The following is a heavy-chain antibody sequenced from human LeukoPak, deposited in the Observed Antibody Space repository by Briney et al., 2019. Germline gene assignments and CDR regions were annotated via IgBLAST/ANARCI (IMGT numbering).Heavy chain of an antibody. CDR3: AKDRAPLWVEYRFDP. Sequence: PGGSLRLSCAASGFTFSSYAMSWVRQAPGKGLEWVSAISGSGGSTYYADSVKGRFTISRDNSKNTLYLQMNSLRAEDTAVYYCAKDRAPLWVEYRFDPWGQGTLVTVSS. J-gene: IGHJ5*02. D-gene: IGHD2-21*01. V-gene: IGHV3-23*01. CDR2: ISGSGGST. CDR1: GFTFSSYA.